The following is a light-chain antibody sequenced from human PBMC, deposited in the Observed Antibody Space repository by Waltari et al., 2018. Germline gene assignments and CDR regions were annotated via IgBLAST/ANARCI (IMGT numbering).Light chain of an antibody. CDR3: QQGNSNLS. Sequence: DIQMSQSPSSLSASVGDRVTITCRASQGISSYLNWYQQKPGKAPNLLIYYANSLASGVPSRFSGSGSGTEFTLTISSLQPEDFATYYCQQGNSNLSFGQGTKVEVK. V-gene: IGKV1-39*01. CDR1: QGISSY. CDR2: YAN. J-gene: IGKJ2*03.